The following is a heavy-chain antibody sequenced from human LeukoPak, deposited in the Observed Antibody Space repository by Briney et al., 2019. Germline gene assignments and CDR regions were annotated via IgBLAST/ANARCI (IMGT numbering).Heavy chain of an antibody. D-gene: IGHD3-10*01. CDR3: ARVGYFGSGSYCPY. J-gene: IGHJ4*02. V-gene: IGHV1-2*02. CDR2: NNHRNGGN. CDR1: RYTFTDYY. Sequence: ASVKVSCKASRYTFTDYYIHWVRQAPGQGGEWMGWNNHRNGGNNLAQEFQGRVTMTRDTSISKAYMELSRLTSNARAVYYCARVGYFGSGSYCPYWGQGTLVTVCS.